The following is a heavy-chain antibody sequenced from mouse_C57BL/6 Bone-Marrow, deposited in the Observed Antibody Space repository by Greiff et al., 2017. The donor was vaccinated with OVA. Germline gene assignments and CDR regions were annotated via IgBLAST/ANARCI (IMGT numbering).Heavy chain of an antibody. J-gene: IGHJ2*01. CDR2: IHPNSGST. Sequence: QVQLKQPGAELVKPGASVKLSCKASGYTFTSYWMHWVKQRPGQGLEWIGMIHPNSGSTNYNEKFKSKATLTVDKSSSTAYMQLSSLTSEDSAVYYCARNSNYEGYWGQGTTLTVSS. V-gene: IGHV1-64*01. D-gene: IGHD2-5*01. CDR3: ARNSNYEGY. CDR1: GYTFTSYW.